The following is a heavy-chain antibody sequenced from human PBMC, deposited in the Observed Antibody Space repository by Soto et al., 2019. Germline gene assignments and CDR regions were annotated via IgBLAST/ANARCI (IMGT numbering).Heavy chain of an antibody. Sequence: SETLSLTCGVSGGTVASSHWWSWVRQSPGRGLEWIGNVYHTGDTNFNPSLQSRVTFSVDKSNNQFSLRLTSVTAADTAVYFCAREIVTAGGNNYFDPWGPGTLVTISS. CDR3: AREIVTAGGNNYFDP. D-gene: IGHD2-21*02. CDR1: GGTVASSHW. V-gene: IGHV4-4*02. J-gene: IGHJ5*02. CDR2: VYHTGDT.